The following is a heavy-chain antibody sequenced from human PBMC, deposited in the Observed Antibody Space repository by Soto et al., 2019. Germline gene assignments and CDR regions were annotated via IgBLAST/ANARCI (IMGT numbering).Heavy chain of an antibody. D-gene: IGHD6-13*01. CDR2: IYHSGST. V-gene: IGHV4-4*02. J-gene: IGHJ4*02. CDR1: GGSISSSNW. Sequence: SETLSLTCAVSGGSISSSNWWSWFRQPPGKGLEWIGEIYHSGSTNYNPSLKSRVTISEDTSKSQFSLKVNSMTAADTAVYYCARYRREAVAGYTLDNWGQGILVTVSS. CDR3: ARYRREAVAGYTLDN.